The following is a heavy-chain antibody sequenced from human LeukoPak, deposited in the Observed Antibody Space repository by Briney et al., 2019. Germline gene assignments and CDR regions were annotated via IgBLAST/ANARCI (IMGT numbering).Heavy chain of an antibody. J-gene: IGHJ3*02. CDR3: ARPTLPLAYCGGDCYSNAFDI. D-gene: IGHD2-21*02. CDR2: IWYDGSNK. CDR1: GFTFSSYG. V-gene: IGHV3-33*01. Sequence: PGGSLRLSCAASGFTFSSYGMHWVRQAPGKGLEWVAVIWYDGSNKYYADSVKGRFTISRDNSKNTLYLQMNSLRAEDTAVYYCARPTLPLAYCGGDCYSNAFDIWGQGTMVTVSS.